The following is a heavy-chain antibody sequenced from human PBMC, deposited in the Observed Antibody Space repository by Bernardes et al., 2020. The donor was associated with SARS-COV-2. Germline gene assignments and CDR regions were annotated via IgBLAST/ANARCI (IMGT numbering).Heavy chain of an antibody. J-gene: IGHJ4*02. V-gene: IGHV4-59*01. CDR3: ARGFDY. Sequence: LYLTSTLSGGSISPYYWSWFRQPPGKGLEWIGYLYYTGSTNYNPSLQSRVTISVDTSKNQFSLKLSSVTAADTAVYYCARGFDYWGQGILVTVSS. CDR2: LYYTGST. CDR1: GGSISPYY.